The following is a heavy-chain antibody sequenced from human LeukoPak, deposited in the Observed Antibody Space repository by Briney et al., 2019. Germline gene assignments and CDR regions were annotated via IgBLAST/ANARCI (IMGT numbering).Heavy chain of an antibody. CDR2: ISAYNGNT. V-gene: IGHV1-18*01. J-gene: IGHJ4*02. CDR1: GYTFTSNG. Sequence: ASVKVSCKASGYTFTSNGISWVRQAPGQGLEWMGCISAYNGNTNYAQKLQGRVTMTTDTSTSTAYMELRSLRSDDTAVYYCAREVAAAGSFDYWGQGTLVTVSS. D-gene: IGHD6-13*01. CDR3: AREVAAAGSFDY.